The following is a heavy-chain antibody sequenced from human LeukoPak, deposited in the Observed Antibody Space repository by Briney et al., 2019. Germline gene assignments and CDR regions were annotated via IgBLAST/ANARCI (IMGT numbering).Heavy chain of an antibody. J-gene: IGHJ3*02. V-gene: IGHV4-4*07. CDR2: IYTRGST. Sequence: SETLSLTCTVSGGSINNYYWSWIRQPAGKGLEWIGRIYTRGSTNYNPSLQSRVTMSVDTSKNQFSLKLSSVTAADTAVYYCARGRYCSADICSGGDAFDIWGQGTMVSVSS. D-gene: IGHD2-15*01. CDR3: ARGRYCSADICSGGDAFDI. CDR1: GGSINNYY.